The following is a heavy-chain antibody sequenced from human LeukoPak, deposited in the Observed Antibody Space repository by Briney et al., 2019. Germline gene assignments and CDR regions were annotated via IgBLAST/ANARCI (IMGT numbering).Heavy chain of an antibody. CDR1: GFTFSSYS. J-gene: IGHJ4*02. D-gene: IGHD2-15*01. V-gene: IGHV3-48*04. CDR2: ISSSGSTI. CDR3: AREVLIQGSGFDY. Sequence: GGSLRLSCAASGFTFSSYSMNWVRQAPGKGLEWVSYISSSGSTIYYADSVKGRFTISRDNAKNSLYLQMNSLRAEDTAVYYCAREVLIQGSGFDYWGQGTLVTVSS.